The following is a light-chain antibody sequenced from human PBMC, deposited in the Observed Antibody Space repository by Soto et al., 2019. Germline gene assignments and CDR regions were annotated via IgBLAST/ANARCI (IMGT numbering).Light chain of an antibody. Sequence: QSALTQPASVSGSPVQSIAISCTGTSSDIGSYNYVSWYQQHPGKAPKLIIHEVSNRPSGISDHFSGSKSGNTASLTISGHQADDEADYYCSSHTTYSTRIFGTGTKLTVL. V-gene: IGLV2-14*01. CDR1: SSDIGSYNY. CDR2: EVS. CDR3: SSHTTYSTRI. J-gene: IGLJ1*01.